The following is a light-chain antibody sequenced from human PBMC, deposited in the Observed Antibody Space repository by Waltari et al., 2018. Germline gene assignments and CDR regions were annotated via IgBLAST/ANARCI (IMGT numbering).Light chain of an antibody. CDR1: NIGSKS. Sequence: SYVLTQPPSVSVAPGQTARITCGGNNIGSKSVHWYQQKPGQAPGLVVYDDSDRPSGIPARCSGSNSGNTATLTISRVEAWDEADYYCQVWDSSSDHPLFGGGIKLTVL. CDR2: DDS. J-gene: IGLJ2*01. CDR3: QVWDSSSDHPL. V-gene: IGLV3-21*02.